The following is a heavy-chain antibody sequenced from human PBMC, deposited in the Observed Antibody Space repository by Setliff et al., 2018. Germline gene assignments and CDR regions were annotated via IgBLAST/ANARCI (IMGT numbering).Heavy chain of an antibody. CDR2: IYYSGST. D-gene: IGHD6-13*01. CDR1: GGSISSSSYY. J-gene: IGHJ6*03. CDR3: ARQPYSTTYYYYYYYMDV. Sequence: PSETLSLTCTVSGGSISSSSYYWGWIRQPPGKGLEWIGSIYYSGSTYYNPSLKSRVTISVDTSKNQFSLNLTSVTAADTAVYYCARQPYSTTYYYYYYYMDVWGKGTTVTVSS. V-gene: IGHV4-39*01.